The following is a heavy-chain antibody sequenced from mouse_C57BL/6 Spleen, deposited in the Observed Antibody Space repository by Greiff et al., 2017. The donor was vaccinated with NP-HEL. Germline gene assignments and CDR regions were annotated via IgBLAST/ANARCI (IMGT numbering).Heavy chain of an antibody. V-gene: IGHV1-78*01. J-gene: IGHJ3*01. D-gene: IGHD2-3*01. CDR1: GYTFTDHP. CDR2: IYPRDGST. Sequence: QVQLQQSDAELVKPGASVTISCKVSGYTFTDHPLHWMQQRPEQGLEWIGYIYPRDGSTKYNEKFKGKATLTADKSSSTAYMQFNSLTSEDSAVYFGARSYDGYYVKLAYWGQGTLVTVSA. CDR3: ARSYDGYYVKLAY.